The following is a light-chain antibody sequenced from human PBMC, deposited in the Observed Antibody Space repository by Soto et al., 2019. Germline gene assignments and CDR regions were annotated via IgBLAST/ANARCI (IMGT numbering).Light chain of an antibody. CDR2: DTS. CDR3: QQSYSSTWT. CDR1: QGIGDT. V-gene: IGKV3-15*01. Sequence: EIVMTQSPATLSVSPGEGATLSCRASQGIGDTLAWYQQKPGQTPRLLIYDTSIRATGVSARFSGSRSGADFTLTISSLHPEDFATYYCQQSYSSTWTFGQGTKVDIK. J-gene: IGKJ1*01.